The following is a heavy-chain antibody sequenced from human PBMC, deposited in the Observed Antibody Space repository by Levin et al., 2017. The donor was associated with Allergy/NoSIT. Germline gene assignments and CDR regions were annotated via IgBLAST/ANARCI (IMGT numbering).Heavy chain of an antibody. CDR2: IDYIGRT. D-gene: IGHD4-11*01. CDR1: GGSISDILYS. CDR3: ARDFPESNYPLTNWFDP. V-gene: IGHV4-39*07. J-gene: IGHJ5*02. Sequence: SETLSLTCTVSGGSISDILYSWGWIRQPPGKGLEWIGSIDYIGRTYYNPPLKSRVTISVDPSKNQFSLKLKSMTAADSAVYYCARDFPESNYPLTNWFDPWGQGTLVTVSS.